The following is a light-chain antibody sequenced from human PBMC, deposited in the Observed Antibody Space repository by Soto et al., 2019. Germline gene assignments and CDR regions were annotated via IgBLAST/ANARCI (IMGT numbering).Light chain of an antibody. CDR3: LQYGSPPPYT. CDR2: AAS. Sequence: ENVLTQSPVTLSLSPGERATLSCRASQSVTSNKVAWFQQKPGQAPRLLIRAASSRATGIPDRFSGSGSATDFTLTISRLEPEDFAVYYCLQYGSPPPYTFGQGTKLEIK. CDR1: QSVTSNK. V-gene: IGKV3-20*01. J-gene: IGKJ2*01.